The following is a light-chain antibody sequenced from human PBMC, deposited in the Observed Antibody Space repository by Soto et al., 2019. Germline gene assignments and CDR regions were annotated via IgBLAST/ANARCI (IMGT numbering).Light chain of an antibody. J-gene: IGKJ1*01. CDR3: QQYNSYLWT. CDR1: QPISSW. CDR2: KAS. Sequence: DIQLTQSRPTLSASVGDRVPITCRASQPISSWLAWYHQKPGKAPQFLIYKASTLESGVPSRFSGSGSGTELTITISSLQPDDGATDYGQQYNSYLWTFGQGTKVDIK. V-gene: IGKV1-5*03.